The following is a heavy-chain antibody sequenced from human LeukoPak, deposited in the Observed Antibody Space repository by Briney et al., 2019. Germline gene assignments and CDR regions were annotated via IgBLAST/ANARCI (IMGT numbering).Heavy chain of an antibody. Sequence: ASVKVSCKASGYTFTSYGISWVRQAPGQGLEWMGWISAYNGNTNYAQKLQGRVTMTTDTSTSTAYMELRSLRSGDTAVYYCARDGLGHYGSGSYYIWGQGTLVTVSS. J-gene: IGHJ4*02. CDR1: GYTFTSYG. CDR2: ISAYNGNT. V-gene: IGHV1-18*01. CDR3: ARDGLGHYGSGSYYI. D-gene: IGHD3-10*01.